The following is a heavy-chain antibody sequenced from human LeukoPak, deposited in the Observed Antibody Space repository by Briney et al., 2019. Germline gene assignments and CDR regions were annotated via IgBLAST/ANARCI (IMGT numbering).Heavy chain of an antibody. J-gene: IGHJ3*02. V-gene: IGHV4-61*02. CDR3: ARDQGYYYDSGAFDI. D-gene: IGHD3-22*01. CDR2: IYTSGST. Sequence: SETLSLTCTASGGSISSGSYYWSWIRQPAGKGLEWIGRIYTSGSTNYNPSLKSRVTISVDTSKNQFSLKLSSVTAADTAVYYCARDQGYYYDSGAFDIWGQGTMVTVSS. CDR1: GGSISSGSYY.